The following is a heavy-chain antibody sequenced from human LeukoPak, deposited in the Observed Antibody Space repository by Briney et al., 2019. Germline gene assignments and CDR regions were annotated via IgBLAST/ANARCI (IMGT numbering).Heavy chain of an antibody. CDR2: INQDGSTK. Sequence: GGSLRLSCAASGFTFSSYWMNWVRQAPGTGLEWVANINQDGSTKYYLDSVKGRFTISRDNAKNSLYLQMNSLRAEETAVYYCARELTTTPNSFVPWGEGTLVTVSS. D-gene: IGHD4-17*01. V-gene: IGHV3-7*01. CDR1: GFTFSSYW. CDR3: ARELTTTPNSFVP. J-gene: IGHJ5*02.